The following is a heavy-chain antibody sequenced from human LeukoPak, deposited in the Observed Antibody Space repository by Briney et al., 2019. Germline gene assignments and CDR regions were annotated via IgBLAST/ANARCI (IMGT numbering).Heavy chain of an antibody. CDR2: ISAYNGNT. CDR3: ARLKYYYGSGSYPAYYFDY. Sequence: GASVKVSCKASGYTFTSYGISWVRQAPGQGLEWMGWISAYNGNTNYAQKLQGRVTMITDTSTSTAYMELRSLRSDDTAVYYCARLKYYYGSGSYPAYYFDYWGQGTLVTVSS. V-gene: IGHV1-18*01. D-gene: IGHD3-10*01. CDR1: GYTFTSYG. J-gene: IGHJ4*02.